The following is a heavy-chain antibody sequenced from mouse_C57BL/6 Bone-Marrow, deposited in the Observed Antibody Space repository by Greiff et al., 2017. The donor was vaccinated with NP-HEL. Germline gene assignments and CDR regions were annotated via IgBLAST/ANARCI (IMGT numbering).Heavy chain of an antibody. CDR2: IWSDGST. CDR1: GFSLTSYG. V-gene: IGHV2-6*03. Sequence: VKLMESGPGLVAPSQSLSITCTVSGFSLTSYGVHWVRQPPGKGLEWLVVIWSDGSTTYNSALKSRLSISKDNSKSQVFLKMNSLQTDDTAMYYCARLKYYCGSSWFAYWGQGTLVTVSA. D-gene: IGHD1-1*01. J-gene: IGHJ3*01. CDR3: ARLKYYCGSSWFAY.